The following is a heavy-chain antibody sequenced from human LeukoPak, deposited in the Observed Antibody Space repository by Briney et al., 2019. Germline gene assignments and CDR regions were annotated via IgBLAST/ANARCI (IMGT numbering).Heavy chain of an antibody. CDR3: ANSCSWSEYFDY. J-gene: IGHJ4*02. CDR2: ISYDGSNK. V-gene: IGHV3-30-3*01. Sequence: GGSLRLSCAASGFTFSSYAMHWVRQAPGKGLEWVAVISYDGSNKYYADSVKGRFTISRDNSKNTLYLQMNSLIAEDTAVYYCANSCSWSEYFDYWGQGTLVTVSS. D-gene: IGHD6-13*01. CDR1: GFTFSSYA.